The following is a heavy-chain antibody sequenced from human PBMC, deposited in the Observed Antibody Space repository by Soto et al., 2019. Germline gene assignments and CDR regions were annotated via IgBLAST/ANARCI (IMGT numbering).Heavy chain of an antibody. CDR2: ISGSGGST. J-gene: IGHJ4*02. Sequence: GGSLRLSCAASGFTFSSYAMSWVRQAPGKGLEWVSAISGSGGSTYYADSVKGRFTIPRDNSKNTLYLQMNSLRAEDTAVYYCATQTRLGYSSGWYQLFAFDYWGQGTLVTVSS. D-gene: IGHD6-19*01. V-gene: IGHV3-23*01. CDR1: GFTFSSYA. CDR3: ATQTRLGYSSGWYQLFAFDY.